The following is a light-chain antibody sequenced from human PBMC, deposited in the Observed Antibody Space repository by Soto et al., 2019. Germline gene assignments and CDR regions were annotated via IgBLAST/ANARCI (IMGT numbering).Light chain of an antibody. CDR3: SSYTTIKTVV. CDR2: EVS. Sequence: QSVLTQPASVSGSLGQSITVSCTGTSSDVGGFDYVSWYQQLPGKAPKLIIYEVSNRPSGVSDRFSGFKSANTAYLTISGVQPEDEADYHCSSYTTIKTVVFGGGTKLTVL. V-gene: IGLV2-14*01. CDR1: SSDVGGFDY. J-gene: IGLJ2*01.